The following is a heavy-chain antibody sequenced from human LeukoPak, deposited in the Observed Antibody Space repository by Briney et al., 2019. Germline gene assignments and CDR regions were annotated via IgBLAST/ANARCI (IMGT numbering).Heavy chain of an antibody. Sequence: ASVKVSCKAAGYTFTSYGISWVRQAPGQGLEWMGWISAYNGNTNYAQKLQGRVTMTTDTSTSTAYMELRSLRSDDTAVYYCARVIGAFGGPTTGFDIWGQGTMVTVSS. CDR2: ISAYNGNT. CDR1: GYTFTSYG. CDR3: ARVIGAFGGPTTGFDI. D-gene: IGHD3-16*01. V-gene: IGHV1-18*01. J-gene: IGHJ3*02.